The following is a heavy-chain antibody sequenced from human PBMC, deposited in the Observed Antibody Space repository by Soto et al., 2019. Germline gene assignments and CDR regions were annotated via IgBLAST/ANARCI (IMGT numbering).Heavy chain of an antibody. Sequence: ASVKVSCKASDYTFTNYGISWVRQAPGQGLEWMGGIIPIFGTANYAQKFQGRVTITADESTSTAYMELSSLRSEDTAVYYCARGTSSSSYPYYYYGMDVWGQGTTVTVSS. CDR1: DYTFTNYG. CDR3: ARGTSSSSYPYYYYGMDV. D-gene: IGHD6-6*01. V-gene: IGHV1-69*13. CDR2: IIPIFGTA. J-gene: IGHJ6*02.